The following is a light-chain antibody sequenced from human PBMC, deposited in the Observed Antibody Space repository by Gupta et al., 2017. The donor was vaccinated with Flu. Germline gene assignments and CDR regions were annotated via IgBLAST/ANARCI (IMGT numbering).Light chain of an antibody. Sequence: QSGLTQPPSASGPPGQRVTISCSGAYSNIGSNYVYWYQQLPGTAPRLLINMNDQRPSGVPERFSGSKSGTSASLAISGLRSEDEADYHCATWDDRLSSPVFGGGTKVTVL. V-gene: IGLV1-47*01. CDR2: MND. J-gene: IGLJ2*01. CDR1: YSNIGSNY. CDR3: ATWDDRLSSPV.